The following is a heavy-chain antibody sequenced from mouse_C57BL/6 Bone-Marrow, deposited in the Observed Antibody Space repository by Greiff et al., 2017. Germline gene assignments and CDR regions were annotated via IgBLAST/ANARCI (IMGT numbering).Heavy chain of an antibody. CDR1: GYTFTSYW. CDR2: IYPSDSET. Sequence: QVQLKQPGAELVRPGSSVKLSCKASGYTFTSYWMDWVKQRPGQGLEWIGNIYPSDSETHYNQKFKDKATLTVDKSSSTAYMQLSSLTSEDSAVYYCARSPSTVVAPIDYWGQGTSVTVSS. D-gene: IGHD1-1*01. CDR3: ARSPSTVVAPIDY. V-gene: IGHV1-61*01. J-gene: IGHJ4*01.